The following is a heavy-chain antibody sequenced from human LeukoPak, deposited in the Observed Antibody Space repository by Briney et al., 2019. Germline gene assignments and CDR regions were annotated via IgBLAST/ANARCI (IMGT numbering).Heavy chain of an antibody. V-gene: IGHV3-21*01. D-gene: IGHD3-10*01. CDR3: ARETYFGLDY. Sequence: GGSLRLSCVASGFTFSNYAMSWVRQAPGKGLEWVSSISSSSSYIYYADSVKGRFTISRDNAKNSLYLQMNSLRAEDTAVYYCARETYFGLDYSGQGTLVTVSS. CDR1: GFTFSNYA. CDR2: ISSSSSYI. J-gene: IGHJ4*02.